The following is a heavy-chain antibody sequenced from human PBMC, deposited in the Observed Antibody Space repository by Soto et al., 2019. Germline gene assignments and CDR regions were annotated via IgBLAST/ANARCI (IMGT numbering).Heavy chain of an antibody. CDR3: ARALSVYYYGSGSYYNTKNWFDP. V-gene: IGHV1-8*01. J-gene: IGHJ5*02. CDR2: MNPNSGNT. Sequence: ASVKVSCKASGYTFTSYDINWVRQATGQGLEWMGWMNPNSGNTGYAQKFQGRVTMTRNTSISTAYMELSSLRSEDTAVYSCARALSVYYYGSGSYYNTKNWFDPWGQGTLVTVSS. D-gene: IGHD3-10*01. CDR1: GYTFTSYD.